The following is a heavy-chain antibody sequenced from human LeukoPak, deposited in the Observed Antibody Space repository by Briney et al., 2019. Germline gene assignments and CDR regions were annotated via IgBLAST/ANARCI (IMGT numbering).Heavy chain of an antibody. CDR2: ISAYNGNT. J-gene: IGHJ3*02. Sequence: ASVKVSCKASGYTFTSYGISWVRQAPGQGLEWMGWISAYNGNTNYAQKLQGRVTMTTDTSTSTAYMELRSLRSDDTAVYYCARVGVYCSGGSCYSVFGAFDIWGQGTMVTVSS. V-gene: IGHV1-18*01. D-gene: IGHD2-15*01. CDR1: GYTFTSYG. CDR3: ARVGVYCSGGSCYSVFGAFDI.